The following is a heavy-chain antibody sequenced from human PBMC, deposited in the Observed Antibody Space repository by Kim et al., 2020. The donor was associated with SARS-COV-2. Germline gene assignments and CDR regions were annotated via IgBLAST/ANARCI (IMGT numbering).Heavy chain of an antibody. D-gene: IGHD3-16*02. CDR3: ASVGGVIVTAFDI. CDR1: GGTFSSYA. CDR2: IIPILGIA. V-gene: IGHV1-69*04. Sequence: SVKVSCKASGGTFSSYAISWVRQAPGQGLEWMGRIIPILGIANYAQKFQGRVTITADKSTSTAYMELSSLRSEDTAVYYCASVGGVIVTAFDIWGQGTMVTVSS. J-gene: IGHJ3*02.